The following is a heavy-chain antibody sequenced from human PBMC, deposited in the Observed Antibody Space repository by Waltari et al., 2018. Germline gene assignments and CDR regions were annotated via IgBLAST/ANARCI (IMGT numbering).Heavy chain of an antibody. CDR1: GFSFSNYW. D-gene: IGHD4-17*01. CDR3: ASHGDYDAFDM. J-gene: IGHJ3*02. Sequence: EVQVVESGGGLVQPGGSLRLSCAASGFSFSNYWVHWVRQAPGKGLEWVLRINSDSSRTSYADSVKGRFTISGDNAKNMLYLQMNSLRVEDTAVYYCASHGDYDAFDMWGQGTMVTVSS. CDR2: INSDSSRT. V-gene: IGHV3-74*01.